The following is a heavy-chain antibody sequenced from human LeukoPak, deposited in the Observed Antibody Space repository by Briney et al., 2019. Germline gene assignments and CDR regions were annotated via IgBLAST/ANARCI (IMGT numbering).Heavy chain of an antibody. CDR1: GYSISSGYY. V-gene: IGHV4-38-2*02. J-gene: IGHJ4*02. Sequence: PSENLSLTCTVSGYSISSGYYWGWTRQPPGKGLEWIGGIYHSGSTSYNPSLKSSVTISVATTKNQFSLKLSSVTAADTAVYYCARGYVDYWGQGTLVTVAS. CDR3: ARGYVDY. D-gene: IGHD2-2*01. CDR2: IYHSGST.